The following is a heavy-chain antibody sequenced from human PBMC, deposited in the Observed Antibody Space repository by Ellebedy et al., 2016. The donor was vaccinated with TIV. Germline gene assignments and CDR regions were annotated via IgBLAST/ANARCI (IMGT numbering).Heavy chain of an antibody. CDR2: MSSDGSSE. Sequence: PGGSLRLSCAASGFTFSTYAIHWVRQAPGKGLEWVAVMSSDGSSEYYIDSVKGRFTISRDNSKNTLYLQMNSLRAEDTAVYYCAKDARGYCSSGSGDDCRAGFDYWGQGSLVIVSS. CDR3: AKDARGYCSSGSGDDCRAGFDY. D-gene: IGHD2-15*01. CDR1: GFTFSTYA. J-gene: IGHJ4*02. V-gene: IGHV3-30*18.